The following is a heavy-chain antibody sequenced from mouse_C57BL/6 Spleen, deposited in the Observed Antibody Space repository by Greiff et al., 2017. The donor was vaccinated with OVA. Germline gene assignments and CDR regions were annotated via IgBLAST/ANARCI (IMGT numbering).Heavy chain of an antibody. CDR1: GYAFSSYW. Sequence: QVQLKESGAELVKPGASVKISCKASGYAFSSYWMNWVKQRPGKGLEWIGQIYPGDGDTNYNGKFKGKATLTADKSSSTAYMQLSSLTSEDSAVYFCAREGKGTLDYWGQGTTLTVSS. D-gene: IGHD2-14*01. J-gene: IGHJ2*01. CDR2: IYPGDGDT. CDR3: AREGKGTLDY. V-gene: IGHV1-80*01.